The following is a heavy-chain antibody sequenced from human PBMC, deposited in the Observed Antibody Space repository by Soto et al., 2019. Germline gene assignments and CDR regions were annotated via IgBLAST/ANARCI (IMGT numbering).Heavy chain of an antibody. CDR3: ARGQATRGAFDI. Sequence: QVQLQQWGAGLLKPSETLSLTCAVYGGSFSGYYWSWIRQPPGKGLEWIGEINHSGSTNYNPSLKSRGTISVDTSKNQFSLKLSSVTAADTAVYYCARGQATRGAFDIWGQGTMVTVSS. V-gene: IGHV4-34*01. J-gene: IGHJ3*02. CDR2: INHSGST. CDR1: GGSFSGYY. D-gene: IGHD3-10*01.